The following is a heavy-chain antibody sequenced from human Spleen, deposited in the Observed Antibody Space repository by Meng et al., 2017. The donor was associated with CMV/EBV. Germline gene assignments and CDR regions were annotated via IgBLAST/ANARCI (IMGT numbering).Heavy chain of an antibody. CDR2: ISASGDST. D-gene: IGHD2-2*01. V-gene: IGHV3-23*01. CDR3: ARAKGSYQLPIDLFDY. CDR1: GFTFSTYA. Sequence: GESLKISCAASGFTFSTYAMSWVRQAPGKGLEWVSGISASGDSTYYADSVKGRFTISRDNSKNTLCLQMNSLRAEDTAVYYCARAKGSYQLPIDLFDYWGQGTLVTVSS. J-gene: IGHJ4*02.